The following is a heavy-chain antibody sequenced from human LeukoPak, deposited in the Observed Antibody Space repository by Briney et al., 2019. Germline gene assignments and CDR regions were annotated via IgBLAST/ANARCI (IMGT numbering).Heavy chain of an antibody. D-gene: IGHD4-17*01. Sequence: GGSLRLSCAASGFSFSSYVMHWARQAPGKGLEWVALIYYDGSNKYYADFVKGRFTISRDNSKNTLYLQMSSLRAEDTAVYYCSRRRNGNWFDPWGQGTLVTVSS. CDR3: SRRRNGNWFDP. J-gene: IGHJ5*02. V-gene: IGHV3-33*01. CDR2: IYYDGSNK. CDR1: GFSFSSYV.